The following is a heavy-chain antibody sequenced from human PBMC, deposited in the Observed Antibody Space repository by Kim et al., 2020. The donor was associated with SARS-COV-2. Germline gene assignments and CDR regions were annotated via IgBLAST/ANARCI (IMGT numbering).Heavy chain of an antibody. CDR2: IYYSGST. CDR3: ARHSYSGSPPGPEYFQH. Sequence: SETLSLTCTVSGGSISSYYWSWIRQPPGKGLEWIGYIYYSGSTNYNPSLKSRVTISVDTSKNQFSLKLSSVTAADTAVYYCARHSYSGSPPGPEYFQHWGQGTLVTVSS. J-gene: IGHJ1*01. V-gene: IGHV4-59*08. CDR1: GGSISSYY. D-gene: IGHD1-26*01.